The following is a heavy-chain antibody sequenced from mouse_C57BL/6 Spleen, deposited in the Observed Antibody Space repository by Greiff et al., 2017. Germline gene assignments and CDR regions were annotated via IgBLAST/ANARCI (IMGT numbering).Heavy chain of an antibody. Sequence: EVQLQQSGPELVKPGASVKISCKASGYTFTDYYMNWVKQSHGKSLEWIGDINPNNGGTSYNQKFKGKATLTVDKSSSTAYMELRSLTSEDSAVYYCATTAQRAYWGQGTLVTVSA. J-gene: IGHJ3*01. V-gene: IGHV1-26*01. CDR3: ATTAQRAY. D-gene: IGHD3-2*02. CDR1: GYTFTDYY. CDR2: INPNNGGT.